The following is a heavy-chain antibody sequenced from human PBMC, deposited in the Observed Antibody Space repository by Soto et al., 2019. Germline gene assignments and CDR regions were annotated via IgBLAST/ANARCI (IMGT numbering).Heavy chain of an antibody. Sequence: PSETLSLTCTVSDGSISSGDYYWSWIRQHPGKGLEWIGYIYYSGSTYYNPSLKSRVTISVDTSKNQFSLKLSSVTAADTAVYYCARDSPSGVGNYITWGQGTLVTVSS. CDR3: ARDSPSGVGNYIT. CDR1: DGSISSGDYY. CDR2: IYYSGST. V-gene: IGHV4-31*03. D-gene: IGHD1-7*01. J-gene: IGHJ5*02.